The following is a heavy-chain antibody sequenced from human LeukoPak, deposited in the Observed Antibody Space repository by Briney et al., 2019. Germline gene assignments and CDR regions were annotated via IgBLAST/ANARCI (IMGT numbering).Heavy chain of an antibody. Sequence: PGGSLRLSCAASGFTFSSYAMSWVRQAPGKGLEWVSAISGSGGSTYYADSVKGRFTISRDNSKNTLYLQMNSLRAEDTAVYYCATLGYCTNGVCYSGGGFDYWGQGTLATVSS. CDR2: ISGSGGST. CDR1: GFTFSSYA. CDR3: ATLGYCTNGVCYSGGGFDY. D-gene: IGHD2-8*01. J-gene: IGHJ4*02. V-gene: IGHV3-23*01.